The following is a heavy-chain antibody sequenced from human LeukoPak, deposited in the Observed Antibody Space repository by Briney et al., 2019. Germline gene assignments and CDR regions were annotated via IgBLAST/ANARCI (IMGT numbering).Heavy chain of an antibody. V-gene: IGHV1-2*02. J-gene: IGHJ3*02. D-gene: IGHD2-15*01. CDR2: INPNSGGT. Sequence: ASVKVSCKASGYTFTGYYMHWVRQAPGQGLEWMGWINPNSGGTNYAQKFQGRVTMTRDTSISTAYMELSRLRSDDTAVYYCARDSYCSGGSCYTLYAFDIWGQGTMVTVSS. CDR3: ARDSYCSGGSCYTLYAFDI. CDR1: GYTFTGYY.